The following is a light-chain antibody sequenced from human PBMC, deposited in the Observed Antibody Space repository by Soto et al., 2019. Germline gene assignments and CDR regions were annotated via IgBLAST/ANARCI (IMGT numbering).Light chain of an antibody. V-gene: IGKV3-20*01. CDR3: QQYGTSEII. Sequence: EIVLTQSQCTLSLSPGERATLSCGASQSLTNSFIAWYQQKHGQAPRLLIYDTSSRATGIPDRFSGSGYGTDFTLTISRLETEDFAVFFCQQYGTSEIIFGQGARLEIK. CDR1: QSLTNSF. CDR2: DTS. J-gene: IGKJ5*01.